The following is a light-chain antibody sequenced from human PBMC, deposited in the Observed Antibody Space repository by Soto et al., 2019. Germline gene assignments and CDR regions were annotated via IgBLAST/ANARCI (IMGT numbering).Light chain of an antibody. CDR3: QQYYSTPRLT. J-gene: IGKJ4*01. CDR1: QSVLYTSNNKNF. CDR2: WAS. V-gene: IGKV4-1*01. Sequence: DIVMTQSPDSLPVSLGERATINCKSSQSVLYTSNNKNFLAWYQQKPGQPPKLLIYWASTRESGVPDRFSGRGSGTDFTLTISSLQAEDVAVYYCQQYYSTPRLTFGGGTKVDIK.